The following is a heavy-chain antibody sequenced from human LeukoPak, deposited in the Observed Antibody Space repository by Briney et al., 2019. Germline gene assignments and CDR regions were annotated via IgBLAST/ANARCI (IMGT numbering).Heavy chain of an antibody. CDR2: ISYDGSNK. CDR1: GFTFSSYA. J-gene: IGHJ3*02. CDR3: VREGYSSGRAPVFDI. D-gene: IGHD6-19*01. Sequence: PGGSPRLSCAASGFTFSSYAMHWVRQAPGKGLEWVVVISYDGSNKYYADSVKGRFTISRENARNSLYLQMNSLTAGDTAMYYCVREGYSSGRAPVFDIWGQGTTVTVSS. V-gene: IGHV3-30*14.